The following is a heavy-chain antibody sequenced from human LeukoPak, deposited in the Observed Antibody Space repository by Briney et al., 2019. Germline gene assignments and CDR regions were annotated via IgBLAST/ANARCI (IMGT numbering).Heavy chain of an antibody. CDR1: GGSFSGYY. Sequence: SETLSLTCAVYGGSFSGYYWSWIRQPPGKGLEWIGEINHSGSTNYNPSLKSRVTISVDTSKNQFSLKLSPVTAADTAVYYCARGGSSGFPYCYYYGMDVWGQGTTVTVSS. D-gene: IGHD6-19*01. J-gene: IGHJ6*02. V-gene: IGHV4-34*01. CDR3: ARGGSSGFPYCYYYGMDV. CDR2: INHSGST.